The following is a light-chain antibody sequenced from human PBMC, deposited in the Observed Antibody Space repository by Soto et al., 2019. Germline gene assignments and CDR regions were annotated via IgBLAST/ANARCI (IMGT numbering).Light chain of an antibody. J-gene: IGKJ1*01. CDR1: QSVLYSSNNKNY. CDR2: WAY. V-gene: IGKV4-1*01. CDR3: LQYYRPWT. Sequence: DIVMTQSPDSLAVSLGVRATINCKSSQSVLYSSNNKNYLAWYQQKPGQPPKLLIYWAYTRESGVPDRFSGSGSGTDFTLTISSLQAEDVAVYYCLQYYRPWTFGQGTKVEIK.